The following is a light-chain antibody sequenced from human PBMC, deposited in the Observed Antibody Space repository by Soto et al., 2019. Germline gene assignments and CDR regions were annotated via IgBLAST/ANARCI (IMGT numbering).Light chain of an antibody. J-gene: IGKJ1*01. CDR1: QSVNSN. CDR2: RAS. Sequence: EIVMTQSPATLSVSPGERVTLSCRASQSVNSNLAWYQQKPGQAPRLLIYRASTRATGFPARFSGSGSGTDFTLTISGLQAEDFAVYYCQKYNDWPRTFGQGTKVDIK. CDR3: QKYNDWPRT. V-gene: IGKV3-15*01.